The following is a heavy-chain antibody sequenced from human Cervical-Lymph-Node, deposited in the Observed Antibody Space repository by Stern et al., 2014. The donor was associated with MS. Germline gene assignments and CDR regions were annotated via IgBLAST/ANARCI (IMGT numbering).Heavy chain of an antibody. Sequence: EVQLVESGGGLVQPGGSLRLSCAASGFSFSDFYMDWVRQAPGQGMEWVGRSRNKAQSYTTDYAASVKGRFTISRDDSKNSLYLQMNSLKTEDTAVYYCSRDSSGDYWGPGTLVTVSS. V-gene: IGHV3-72*01. CDR3: SRDSSGDY. CDR1: GFSFSDFY. J-gene: IGHJ4*02. CDR2: SRNKAQSYTT.